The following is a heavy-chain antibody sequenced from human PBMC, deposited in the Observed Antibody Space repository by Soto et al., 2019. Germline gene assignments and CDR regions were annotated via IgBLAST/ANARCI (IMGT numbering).Heavy chain of an antibody. D-gene: IGHD6-13*01. CDR1: GDSVTVSNNY. Sequence: SETLSLTCSVSGDSVTVSNNYWGWIRQPPGKGLEWIGYIYHRGSTNYNPSLESRVIISLDSSKNQVSLTLKSVTAADTAVYYCARDPRGRAAGFIYYYGMDVWGQGTTVTVSS. J-gene: IGHJ6*02. CDR3: ARDPRGRAAGFIYYYGMDV. V-gene: IGHV4-61*01. CDR2: IYHRGST.